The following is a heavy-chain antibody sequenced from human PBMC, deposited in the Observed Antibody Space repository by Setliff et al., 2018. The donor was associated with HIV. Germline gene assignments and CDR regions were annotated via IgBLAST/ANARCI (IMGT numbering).Heavy chain of an antibody. J-gene: IGHJ4*02. D-gene: IGHD3-22*01. CDR2: VSNTGRRT. Sequence: LRLSCAASTFSVSDYAMSWVRQAPGKGLEWVSAVSNTGRRTFYADSVKGRFTISKDNFENVVYLQMNSLRVDDTAVYYCVKDAYSSGKPGISWGQGTQVTVSS. CDR1: TFSVSDYA. CDR3: VKDAYSSGKPGIS. V-gene: IGHV3-23*05.